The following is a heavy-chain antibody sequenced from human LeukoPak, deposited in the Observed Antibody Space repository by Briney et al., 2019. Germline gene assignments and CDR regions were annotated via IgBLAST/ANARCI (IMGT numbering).Heavy chain of an antibody. J-gene: IGHJ6*03. V-gene: IGHV3-7*01. CDR3: ARPPPLIAAHNYMDV. CDR1: GFTFSSYW. CDR2: IKQDGSEK. Sequence: PGGSLRLSCAASGFTFSSYWTSWVRQAPGKGLEWVANIKQDGSEKYYVDSVKGRFTISRDNAKNSLYLQMNSLRAEDTAVYYCARPPPLIAAHNYMDVWGKGTTVTVSS. D-gene: IGHD6-6*01.